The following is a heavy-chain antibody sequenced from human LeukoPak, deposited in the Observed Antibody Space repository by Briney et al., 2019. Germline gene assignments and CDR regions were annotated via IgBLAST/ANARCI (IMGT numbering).Heavy chain of an antibody. Sequence: GGSLRLSCAASGFTFSSYAMHWVRQAPGKGLEWVAVISYDGSNKYYADSVKGRFTISRDNAKNSLYLQMNSLRAEDTAVYYCARVLGSTSYHMDVWGKGTTVTVSS. J-gene: IGHJ6*03. CDR2: ISYDGSNK. CDR1: GFTFSSYA. V-gene: IGHV3-30*04. D-gene: IGHD2-2*01. CDR3: ARVLGSTSYHMDV.